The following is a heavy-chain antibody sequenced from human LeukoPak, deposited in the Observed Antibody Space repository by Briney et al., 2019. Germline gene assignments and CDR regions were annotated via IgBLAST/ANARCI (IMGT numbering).Heavy chain of an antibody. CDR1: GCTFSSYG. J-gene: IGHJ6*03. CDR2: IRYDGSNK. D-gene: IGHD2-2*03. CDR3: AKDDGSTEDYMDV. V-gene: IGHV3-30*02. Sequence: GGSVRLSCAASGCTFSSYGMHWVRQAPGKGLEWMAFIRYDGSNKYYADSVKGRFTISRDNSKNTLYLQMNSLRAEETAVYYCAKDDGSTEDYMDVWGKGTTVTVSS.